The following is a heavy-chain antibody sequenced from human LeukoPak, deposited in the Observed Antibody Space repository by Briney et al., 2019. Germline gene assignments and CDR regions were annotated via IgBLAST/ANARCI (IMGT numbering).Heavy chain of an antibody. J-gene: IGHJ4*02. V-gene: IGHV3-23*01. D-gene: IGHD4-17*01. CDR3: AKGDDYGDYKVVVDY. CDR2: ISGSGGST. CDR1: GFTFSSYA. Sequence: PGGPLRLSCAASGFTFSSYAMSWVRQAPGKGLEWVSAISGSGGSTYYADSVKGRFTISRDNSKNTLYLQMNSLRAEDTAVYYCAKGDDYGDYKVVVDYWGQGTLVTVSS.